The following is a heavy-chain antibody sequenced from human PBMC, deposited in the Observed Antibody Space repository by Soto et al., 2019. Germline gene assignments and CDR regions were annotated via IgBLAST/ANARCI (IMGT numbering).Heavy chain of an antibody. D-gene: IGHD5-12*01. CDR3: ARGHGYGRDYYQYMDV. V-gene: IGHV4-34*01. J-gene: IGHJ6*03. CDR1: RGSFSGYY. Sequence: SETLSLTCAVYRGSFSGYYWSWIRQPPGKGLEWIGEINHSGSTNYNPSLKSRVTISVDTSKNQFSLKLSSVTAADTAVFYCARGHGYGRDYYQYMDVWGKATTVTVSS. CDR2: INHSGST.